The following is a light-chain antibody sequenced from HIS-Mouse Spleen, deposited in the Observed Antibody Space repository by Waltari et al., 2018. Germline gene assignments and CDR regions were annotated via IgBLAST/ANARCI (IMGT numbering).Light chain of an antibody. CDR3: AAWDDSLSGPV. V-gene: IGLV1-47*01. Sequence: QSVLTQPPSASGTPGQRVPIPCSGSSANSGSNYVSWYQPLPGTAPKLLIYRNNQRPSGVPDRFSGSKSGTSASLAISGLRSEDEADYYCAAWDDSLSGPVFGGGTKLTVL. CDR2: RNN. J-gene: IGLJ3*02. CDR1: SANSGSNY.